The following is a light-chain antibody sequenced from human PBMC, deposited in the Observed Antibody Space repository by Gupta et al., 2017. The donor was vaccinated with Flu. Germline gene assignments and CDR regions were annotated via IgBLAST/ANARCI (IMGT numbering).Light chain of an antibody. CDR1: SGSVSTRYD. J-gene: IGLJ2*01. Sequence: GTVTLTCGLSSGSVSTRYDPRWYQQTPGQATRTLSYSTNTRSSGVPDRLYGSILGNKADINITGAQADEESDYYCMLYMGRGVAFGGGTKLTVL. CDR3: MLYMGRGVA. V-gene: IGLV8-61*01. CDR2: STN.